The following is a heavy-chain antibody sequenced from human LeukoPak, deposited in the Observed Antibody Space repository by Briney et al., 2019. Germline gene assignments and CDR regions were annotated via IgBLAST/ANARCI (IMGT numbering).Heavy chain of an antibody. Sequence: GGSLRLSCAASGFTFSSYEMNWVRQAPGKGLEWVSSISSSSSYIYYADSVKGRFTISRDNAKNSLYLQMNSLRAEDTAVYYCARFPPSPLNYYYYYMDVWGKGTTVTVSS. J-gene: IGHJ6*03. CDR1: GFTFSSYE. D-gene: IGHD6-6*01. CDR2: ISSSSSYI. CDR3: ARFPPSPLNYYYYYMDV. V-gene: IGHV3-21*01.